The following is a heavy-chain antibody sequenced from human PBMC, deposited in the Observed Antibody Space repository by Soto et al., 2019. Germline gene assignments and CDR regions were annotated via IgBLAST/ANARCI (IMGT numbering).Heavy chain of an antibody. V-gene: IGHV3-21*01. CDR3: ASARGRIAAAGSLWR. D-gene: IGHD6-13*01. CDR1: GFTFSSYS. Sequence: GGSLRFSCAASGFTFSSYSMNWVRQAPGKGLEWVSSISSSSSYIYYADSVKGRFTISRDNAKNSLYLQMNSLRAEDTAVYYCASARGRIAAAGSLWRWGQGTLVTVSS. CDR2: ISSSSSYI. J-gene: IGHJ4*02.